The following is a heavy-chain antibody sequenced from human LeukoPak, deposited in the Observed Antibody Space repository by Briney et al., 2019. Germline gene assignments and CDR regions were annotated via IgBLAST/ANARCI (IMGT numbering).Heavy chain of an antibody. CDR3: ARDPEVRGVINYFDY. J-gene: IGHJ4*02. Sequence: GGSLRLSCAASGFTFSSYGMHWVRQAPGKGLEWVAVIWYDGSNKYYADSVKGRFTISRDNSKNTLYLQMNSLRAEDTAVYYCARDPEVRGVINYFDYWGQGTLVTVPS. CDR1: GFTFSSYG. D-gene: IGHD3-10*01. V-gene: IGHV3-33*01. CDR2: IWYDGSNK.